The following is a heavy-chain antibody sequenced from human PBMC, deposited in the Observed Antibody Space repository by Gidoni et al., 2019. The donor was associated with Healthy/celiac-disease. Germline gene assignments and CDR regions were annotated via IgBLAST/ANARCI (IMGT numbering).Heavy chain of an antibody. CDR1: GFPSSSYE. CDR2: SSSSGSTI. J-gene: IGHJ4*02. D-gene: IGHD5-12*01. Sequence: EVQRVASGGGLVPPGGSMSISGAASGFPSSSYERNWVRQAPGKGLGWVAFSSSSGSTIYYADSVQGRFTISRDNSKNSLYLQRNSLRAEDTAVYYCARYTSGYGRSRFDYWGQGTLFTVSS. CDR3: ARYTSGYGRSRFDY. V-gene: IGHV3-48*03.